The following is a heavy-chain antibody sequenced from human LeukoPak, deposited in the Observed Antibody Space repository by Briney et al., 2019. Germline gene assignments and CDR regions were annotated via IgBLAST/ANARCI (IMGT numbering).Heavy chain of an antibody. J-gene: IGHJ4*02. CDR2: IYYSGST. CDR3: ARGGRGEALFDY. D-gene: IGHD7-27*01. CDR1: GGSISSYY. V-gene: IGHV4-59*01. Sequence: PSETLSLTCTVSGGSISSYYWSWIRQPPGKGLEWIGYIYYSGSTDYNPSLKSRVTISVDTSKNQFSLKLSSVTAADTAVYYCARGGRGEALFDYWGQGTLVTVSS.